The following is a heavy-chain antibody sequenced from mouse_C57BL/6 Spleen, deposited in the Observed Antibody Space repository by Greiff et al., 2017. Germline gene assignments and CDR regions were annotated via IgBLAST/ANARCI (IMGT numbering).Heavy chain of an antibody. J-gene: IGHJ2*01. CDR1: GYTFTSYW. D-gene: IGHD1-1*01. CDR2: INPSNGGT. V-gene: IGHV1-53*01. CDR3: ARDYYGSRGYFDY. Sequence: VQLVESGTELVKPGASVKLSCKASGYTFTSYWMHWVKQRPGQGLEWIGNINPSNGGTNYNEKFKSKATLTVDKASSTAYMQLSSLTSEDSAVYYCARDYYGSRGYFDYWGQGTTLTGSS.